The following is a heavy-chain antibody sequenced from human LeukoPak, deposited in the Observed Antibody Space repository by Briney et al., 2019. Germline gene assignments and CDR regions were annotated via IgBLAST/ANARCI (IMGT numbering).Heavy chain of an antibody. Sequence: PGESLRISCKGSGYSFTSYWISWVPQMPGKGLEWMGRIDPSDSYTNYSPSFQGHVTISADKSISTAYLQWSSLKASDTAMYYCARHNYDFWSGYYGLNWFDPWGQGTLVTVSS. J-gene: IGHJ5*02. CDR1: GYSFTSYW. CDR3: ARHNYDFWSGYYGLNWFDP. D-gene: IGHD3-3*01. V-gene: IGHV5-10-1*01. CDR2: IDPSDSYT.